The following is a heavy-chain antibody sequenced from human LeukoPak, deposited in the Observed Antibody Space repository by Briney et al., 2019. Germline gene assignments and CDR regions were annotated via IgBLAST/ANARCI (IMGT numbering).Heavy chain of an antibody. CDR1: GGSISNYY. D-gene: IGHD7-27*01. CDR3: ARHWGSDWYFDL. CDR2: IHYSGYT. Sequence: SETLSLTCAVSGGSISNYYCSWIRQPPGKGLEWLGYIHYSGYTNYNPSLKSRVAISVDTSKNQFSLNLSSVTAADTAVYYCARHWGSDWYFDLWGRGTLVTVSS. J-gene: IGHJ2*01. V-gene: IGHV4-59*01.